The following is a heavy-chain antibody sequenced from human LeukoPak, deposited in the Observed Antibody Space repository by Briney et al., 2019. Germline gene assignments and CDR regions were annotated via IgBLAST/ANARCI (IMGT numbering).Heavy chain of an antibody. D-gene: IGHD4-23*01. Sequence: ASVKVSCKVSGYTLTELSMHWVRQAPGKGLEWMGGFDPEDGETIYAQKFQGRVTMTEDTSTDTAYMELSSLRSEDTAVYYCATPSPTDYGGNYDAFDIWGQGTMVTVSS. J-gene: IGHJ3*02. V-gene: IGHV1-24*01. CDR2: FDPEDGET. CDR1: GYTLTELS. CDR3: ATPSPTDYGGNYDAFDI.